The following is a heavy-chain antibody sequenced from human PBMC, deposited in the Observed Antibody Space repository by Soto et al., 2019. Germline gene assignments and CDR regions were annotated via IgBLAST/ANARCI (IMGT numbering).Heavy chain of an antibody. V-gene: IGHV1-69*13. J-gene: IGHJ6*02. CDR1: GGTFSSYA. CDR3: ASGDFWSGYGLYYYYGMDV. Sequence: ASVKVSCKASGGTFSSYAISWVRQAPGQGLEWMGGIIPIFGTANYAQKFQGRVTITADESTSTAYMELSSLRSEDTAVYYCASGDFWSGYGLYYYYGMDVWGQGTTVTVSS. D-gene: IGHD3-3*01. CDR2: IIPIFGTA.